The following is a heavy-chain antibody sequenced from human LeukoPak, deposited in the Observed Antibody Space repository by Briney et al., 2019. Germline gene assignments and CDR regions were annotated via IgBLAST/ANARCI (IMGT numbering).Heavy chain of an antibody. CDR2: INPSGGST. CDR3: AREIALAGKTFDY. V-gene: IGHV1-46*01. CDR1: GYTFTSHY. J-gene: IGHJ4*02. D-gene: IGHD6-19*01. Sequence: ASVKVSCKTSGYTFTSHYMHRVRQAPGQGLEWMGAINPSGGSTNYAQKFQGRVTMTRDTSTSTVYMEVSSLISDDTAVYYCAREIALAGKTFDYWGQGILVTVSS.